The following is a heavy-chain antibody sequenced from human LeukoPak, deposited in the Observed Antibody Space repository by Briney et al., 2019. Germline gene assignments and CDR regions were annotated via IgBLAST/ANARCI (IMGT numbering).Heavy chain of an antibody. Sequence: PGGSLRLSCAASGFTFSGYSINWVRQAPGKGLEWVSSISSSSVYKYYADSVKGRFTISRDNAKNSLYLQMNSLRAEDTAIYYCAREDDWNYEDYWGQGTLVTVSS. CDR2: ISSSSVYK. J-gene: IGHJ4*02. CDR1: GFTFSGYS. CDR3: AREDDWNYEDY. V-gene: IGHV3-21*01. D-gene: IGHD1-7*01.